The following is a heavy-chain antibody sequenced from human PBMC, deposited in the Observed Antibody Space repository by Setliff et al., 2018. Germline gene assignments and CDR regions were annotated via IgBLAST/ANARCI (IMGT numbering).Heavy chain of an antibody. Sequence: PSETLSLTCGVSGASISDSYWSWIRQPPGKGLEWIGHILTTGSTNYNPSLKSRIAISADTSRDRFSLRLTSVTAADTAIYYCARFCGTFNCQRAPLFDYWGQGILVTVSS. D-gene: IGHD1-1*01. V-gene: IGHV4-4*08. CDR2: ILTTGST. J-gene: IGHJ4*02. CDR1: GASISDSY. CDR3: ARFCGTFNCQRAPLFDY.